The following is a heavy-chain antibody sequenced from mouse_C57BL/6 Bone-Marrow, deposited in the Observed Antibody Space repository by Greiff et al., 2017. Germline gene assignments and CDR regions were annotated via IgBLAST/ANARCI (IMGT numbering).Heavy chain of an antibody. V-gene: IGHV7-3*01. Sequence: EVKLVESGGGLVQPGGSLSLSCAASGFTFTDYYMSWVRQPPGKALEWLGFIRNKADGYTTEYSSSVKGRFTISRDNSQSILYLQMNALRAEDSATYYGARGGYDGDFAYWGQGTTVTVS. CDR3: ARGGYDGDFAY. J-gene: IGHJ2*01. D-gene: IGHD2-2*01. CDR2: IRNKADGYTT. CDR1: GFTFTDYY.